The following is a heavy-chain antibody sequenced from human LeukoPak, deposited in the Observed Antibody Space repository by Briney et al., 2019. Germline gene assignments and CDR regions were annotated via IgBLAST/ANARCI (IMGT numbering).Heavy chain of an antibody. Sequence: GGSLRLSCAASGFTFSSYAMHWVRQAPGKGLELVAVISYDGSNKYYADSVKGRFTISRDNSKNTLYLQMNSLRAEDTAVYYCARDRGSRGSGSYLLYWGQGTLVTVSS. D-gene: IGHD3-10*01. V-gene: IGHV3-30-3*01. J-gene: IGHJ4*02. CDR1: GFTFSSYA. CDR3: ARDRGSRGSGSYLLY. CDR2: ISYDGSNK.